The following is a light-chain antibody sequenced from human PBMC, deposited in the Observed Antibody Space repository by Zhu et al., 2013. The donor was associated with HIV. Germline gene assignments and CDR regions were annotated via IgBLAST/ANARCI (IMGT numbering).Light chain of an antibody. CDR2: DAS. CDR1: QSVSSSY. CDR3: QQRSNWPVT. Sequence: EIVLTQSPVSLSLSPGERATLSCRASQSVSSSYFSWYQQKPGQAPRLLIYDASNRATGLPARFSGSGSGTDFTLTISSLEPEDFAVYYCQQRSNWPVTFGQGTRLEIK. J-gene: IGKJ5*01. V-gene: IGKV3D-20*02.